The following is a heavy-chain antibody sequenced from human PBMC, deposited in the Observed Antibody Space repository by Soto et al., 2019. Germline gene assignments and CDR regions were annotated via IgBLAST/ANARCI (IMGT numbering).Heavy chain of an antibody. CDR2: ISYDGSNK. CDR3: AKALLRGSYYFYFDY. CDR1: GFTFSSYG. D-gene: IGHD1-26*01. J-gene: IGHJ4*02. V-gene: IGHV3-30*18. Sequence: PGGSLRLSCAASGFTFSSYGMHWVRQAPGKGLEWVAVISYDGSNKYYADSVKGRFTISRDNSKNTLYLQMNSLRAEDTAVYYCAKALLRGSYYFYFDYWGQGTLVTVSS.